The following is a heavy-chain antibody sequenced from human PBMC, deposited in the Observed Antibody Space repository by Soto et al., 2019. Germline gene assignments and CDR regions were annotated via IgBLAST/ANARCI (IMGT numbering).Heavy chain of an antibody. CDR3: ARQGSGTEYPQYFYYGMDV. CDR2: INPNSGVA. J-gene: IGHJ6*02. V-gene: IGHV1-2*02. CDR1: GYTFTAYY. D-gene: IGHD6-19*01. Sequence: QVQLVQSGAEVEKPGASVRVSCKTSGYTFTAYYIHWVRQAPGRGLEWMGWINPNSGVANYAQNFQCRVTMTRDTSISTVYLDLSKMRSEDTTVYYCARQGSGTEYPQYFYYGMDVWGQGTTAAAAS.